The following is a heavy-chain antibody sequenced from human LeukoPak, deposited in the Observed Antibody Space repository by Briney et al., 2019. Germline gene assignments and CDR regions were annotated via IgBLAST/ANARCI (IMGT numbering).Heavy chain of an antibody. V-gene: IGHV5-51*01. CDR2: TYPGDSDT. Sequence: NLGESLQISCQCSGYRFTSYWIGWVRQLPGKGLEWMGITYPGDSDTRYSPSFQGQVTISADKSISTAYLQWSSLKASDTAMYYCARRGISENYYYYYYMDVWGKGTTVTVSS. D-gene: IGHD3-10*01. J-gene: IGHJ6*03. CDR1: GYRFTSYW. CDR3: ARRGISENYYYYYYMDV.